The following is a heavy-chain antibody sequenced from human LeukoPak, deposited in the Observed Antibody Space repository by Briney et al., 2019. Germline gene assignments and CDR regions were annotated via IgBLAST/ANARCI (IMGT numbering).Heavy chain of an antibody. CDR3: ARDLYSSSPANWFDP. Sequence: ASVKVSCKASGYTFTSYGISWVRQAPGQGLEWMGWISAYNGNTNYAQKLQGRVTMTTDTSTSTAYMELRSLRSDDTAVYHCARDLYSSSPANWFDPWGQGTLVTVSS. D-gene: IGHD6-6*01. CDR2: ISAYNGNT. J-gene: IGHJ5*02. V-gene: IGHV1-18*01. CDR1: GYTFTSYG.